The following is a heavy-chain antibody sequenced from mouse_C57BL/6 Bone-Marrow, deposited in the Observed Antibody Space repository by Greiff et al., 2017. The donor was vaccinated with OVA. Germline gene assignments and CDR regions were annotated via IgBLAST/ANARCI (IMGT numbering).Heavy chain of an antibody. CDR1: GFSLTSYG. J-gene: IGHJ3*01. CDR2: IWSGGST. D-gene: IGHD2-3*01. V-gene: IGHV2-2*01. Sequence: VQLQQSGPGLVQPSQSLSITCTVSGFSLTSYGVHWVRQSPGKGLEWLGVIWSGGSTDYNAAFISRLSISKDNSKSQVFFKMNSLQADDTAIYYCASDGYYVPWCAYWGQGTLVTVSA. CDR3: ASDGYYVPWCAY.